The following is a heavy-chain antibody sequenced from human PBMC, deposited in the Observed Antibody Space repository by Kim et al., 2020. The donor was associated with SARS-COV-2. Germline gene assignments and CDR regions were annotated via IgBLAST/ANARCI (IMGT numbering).Heavy chain of an antibody. CDR1: GFTFSSHY. D-gene: IGHD1-1*01. V-gene: IGHV3-74*01. J-gene: IGHJ3*01. CDR2: IISDGSDT. CDR3: VRGGTFQGNAFDL. Sequence: GGSLRLSCAASGFTFSSHYMHWVRQAPGKGLMWVSRIISDGSDTAYADSVKGRFTISRDNAKNTLYLQMNSLRVEDTAVYYCVRGGTFQGNAFDLWGQG.